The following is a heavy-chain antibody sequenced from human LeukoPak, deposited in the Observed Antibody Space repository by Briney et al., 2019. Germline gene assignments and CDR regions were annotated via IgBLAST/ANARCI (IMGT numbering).Heavy chain of an antibody. CDR2: IIPIFGTA. V-gene: IGHV1-69*01. CDR3: ARVAPKTTYYYDSSGYFGSGYFDY. Sequence: ASVKVPCKASGGTFSSYAISWVRQAPGQGLEWMGGIIPIFGTANYAQKFQGRVTITADESTSTAYMELSSLRSEDTAVYYCARVAPKTTYYYDSSGYFGSGYFDYWGQGTLVTVSS. CDR1: GGTFSSYA. J-gene: IGHJ4*02. D-gene: IGHD3-22*01.